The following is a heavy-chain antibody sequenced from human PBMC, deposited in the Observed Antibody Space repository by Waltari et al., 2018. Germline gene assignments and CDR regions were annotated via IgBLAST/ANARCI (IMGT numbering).Heavy chain of an antibody. Sequence: EVQLVESGGGLVKPGGSLRLSCSASGSPFTKYSMHWIRQTPGKGLEWVSSISRSSSDIYYADSVRGRFTISRDNANNSLTLQMHSLRAEDTGLYYCARGWEPPTWFDSWGQGTLVTVSS. D-gene: IGHD1-26*01. CDR1: GSPFTKYS. CDR2: ISRSSSDI. V-gene: IGHV3-21*02. CDR3: ARGWEPPTWFDS. J-gene: IGHJ5*01.